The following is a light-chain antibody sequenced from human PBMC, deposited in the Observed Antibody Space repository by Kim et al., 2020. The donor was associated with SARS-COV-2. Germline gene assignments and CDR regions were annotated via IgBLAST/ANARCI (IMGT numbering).Light chain of an antibody. V-gene: IGLV1-47*01. CDR3: AAWDDSLSGSV. CDR2: RNN. Sequence: QSVLTQPPSASGTPGQRVTISCSGSSFNIGSNYVYWYQQLPGTAPKLLIYRNNQRPSGVPDRLSGSRSGTSASLAISGLRSEDEADYYCAAWDDSLSGSVFGGGTKLTVL. J-gene: IGLJ3*02. CDR1: SFNIGSNY.